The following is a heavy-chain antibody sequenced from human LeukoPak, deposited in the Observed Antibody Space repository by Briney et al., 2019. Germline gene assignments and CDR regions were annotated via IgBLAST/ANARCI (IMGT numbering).Heavy chain of an antibody. V-gene: IGHV4-34*01. CDR3: ARVPRTKGLLNYFDY. J-gene: IGHJ4*02. Sequence: SETLSLTCTVSGASISSYYWSWIRQPPGKGLEWIGEINHSGSTNYNPSLKSRVTISVDTSKNQPSLKLSSVTAADTAVYYCARVPRTKGLLNYFDYWGQGTLVTVSS. D-gene: IGHD1-14*01. CDR1: GASISSYY. CDR2: INHSGST.